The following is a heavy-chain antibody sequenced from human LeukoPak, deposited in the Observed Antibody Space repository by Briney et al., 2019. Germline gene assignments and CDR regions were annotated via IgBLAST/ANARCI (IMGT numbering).Heavy chain of an antibody. CDR1: GGSISSSSYY. V-gene: IGHV3-11*01. D-gene: IGHD1-1*01. CDR3: ARVWLGTSSFDY. Sequence: LSLTCTVSGGSISSSSYYWGWIRQAPGKGLEWVSYISSSGSTIYYADSVKGRFTISRDNAKNSLYLQMNSLRAEDTAVYYCARVWLGTSSFDYWGQGTLVTVSS. J-gene: IGHJ4*02. CDR2: ISSSGSTI.